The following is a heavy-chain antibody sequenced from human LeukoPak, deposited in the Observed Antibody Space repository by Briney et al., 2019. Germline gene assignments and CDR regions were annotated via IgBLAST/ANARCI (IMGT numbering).Heavy chain of an antibody. J-gene: IGHJ4*02. D-gene: IGHD2-21*01. V-gene: IGHV1-46*01. CDR1: GYTFPINS. CDR3: ATDLNCGSARGFFDY. CDR2: INPSGGST. Sequence: ASVKVSCNASGYTFPINSMHWVRQAPGQGFEWMGIINPSGGSTNYAHKFQGRVAMTTDTSTSTVYMELSSLTSEDTAVYYCATDLNCGSARGFFDYWGQGTLVTVSS.